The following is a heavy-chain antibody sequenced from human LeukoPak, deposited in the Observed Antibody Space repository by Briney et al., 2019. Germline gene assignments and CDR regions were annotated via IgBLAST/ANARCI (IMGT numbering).Heavy chain of an antibody. Sequence: VASVKVSCKASGYTFTAYYMHWLRQAPGQGLEWMGWINVNSGDTNCAQKFQGRVTMTRDTSITTAYMELSSLRSDDTAVYYCARDGALDYWGQGTLVTVSS. CDR1: GYTFTAYY. V-gene: IGHV1-2*02. D-gene: IGHD3-16*01. CDR3: ARDGALDY. J-gene: IGHJ4*02. CDR2: INVNSGDT.